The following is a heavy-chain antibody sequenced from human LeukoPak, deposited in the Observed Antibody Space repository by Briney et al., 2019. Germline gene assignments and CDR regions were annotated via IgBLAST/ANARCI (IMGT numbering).Heavy chain of an antibody. J-gene: IGHJ4*02. Sequence: SETLSLTCTVSGGSIISQYWSWIRQPPGRGLEWIGYIYYTGTTKYNPSLESRFSISVDASRNQFSLKMSSVTAADTAVYYCARLRIGGSGRIDYWGQGTLVTVS. CDR2: IYYTGTT. V-gene: IGHV4-59*08. CDR1: GGSIISQY. CDR3: ARLRIGGSGRIDY. D-gene: IGHD2-15*01.